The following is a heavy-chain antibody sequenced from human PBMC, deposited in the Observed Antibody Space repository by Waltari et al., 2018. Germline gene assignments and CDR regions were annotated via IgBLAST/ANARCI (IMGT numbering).Heavy chain of an antibody. CDR1: GFTFSRYA. Sequence: EVQLLESGGGLVQPGGSLRLSCAASGFTFSRYAMSWVRQAPGKGLEWVSVIYSGGSTYYADSVKGRFTISRDNSKNTLYLQMNSLRAEDTAVYYCAKERSDIGSFDYWGQGTLVTVSS. J-gene: IGHJ4*02. CDR3: AKERSDIGSFDY. CDR2: IYSGGST. D-gene: IGHD2-15*01. V-gene: IGHV3-23*03.